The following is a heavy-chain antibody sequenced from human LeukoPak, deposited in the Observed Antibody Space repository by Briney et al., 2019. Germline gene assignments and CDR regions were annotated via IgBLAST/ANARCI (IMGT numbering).Heavy chain of an antibody. CDR2: IYYSGST. V-gene: IGHV4-59*01. Sequence: SETLSLTCTVSGGSISSYYWSWIRQPPGKGLEWIGYIYYSGSTNYNPSLKGRVTISVDTSKNQFSLKLSSVTAADTAVYYCARDSGGGWYDGDYWGQGTLVTVSS. D-gene: IGHD6-19*01. CDR1: GGSISSYY. CDR3: ARDSGGGWYDGDY. J-gene: IGHJ4*02.